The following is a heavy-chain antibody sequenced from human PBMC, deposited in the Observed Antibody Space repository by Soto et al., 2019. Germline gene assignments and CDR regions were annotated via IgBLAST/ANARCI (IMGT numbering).Heavy chain of an antibody. D-gene: IGHD6-13*01. CDR3: ARDSGIAAESGYFDY. Sequence: QVQLVQSGAEVKKPGSSVKVSCKASGGTFSSYAISWVRQAPGQGLEWMGGIIPIFGTANYAQKFQGRVTITADKSTSTAYMEPGSLRSEDTAVYYCARDSGIAAESGYFDYWGQGTLVTVSS. CDR1: GGTFSSYA. CDR2: IIPIFGTA. V-gene: IGHV1-69*06. J-gene: IGHJ4*02.